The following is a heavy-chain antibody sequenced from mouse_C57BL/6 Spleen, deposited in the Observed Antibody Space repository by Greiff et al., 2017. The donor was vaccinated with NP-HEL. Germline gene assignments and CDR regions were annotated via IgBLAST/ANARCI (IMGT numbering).Heavy chain of an antibody. Sequence: VQLQQSGPELVKPGASVKMSCKASGYTFTDYNMHWVKQSHGKSLEWIGYINPNNGGTSYNQKFKGKATLTVNKSSSTAYMELRSLTSEDSAVYYSTRWYYGSRYFDVWGTGTTVTVSS. CDR1: GYTFTDYN. D-gene: IGHD1-1*01. CDR2: INPNNGGT. CDR3: TRWYYGSRYFDV. V-gene: IGHV1-22*01. J-gene: IGHJ1*03.